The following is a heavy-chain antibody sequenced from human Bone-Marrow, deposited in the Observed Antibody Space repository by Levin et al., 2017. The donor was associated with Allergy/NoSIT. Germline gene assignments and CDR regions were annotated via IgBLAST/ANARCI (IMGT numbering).Heavy chain of an antibody. Sequence: ASVKVSCKASGFTFTSSAMQWVRQARGQRLEWIGWIVVGSGNTNYAQKFQERVTITRDMSTSTAYMELSSLRSEDTAVYYCAALSQILVGATTAFDIWGQGTMVTVSS. V-gene: IGHV1-58*02. CDR2: IVVGSGNT. D-gene: IGHD1-26*01. CDR3: AALSQILVGATTAFDI. J-gene: IGHJ3*02. CDR1: GFTFTSSA.